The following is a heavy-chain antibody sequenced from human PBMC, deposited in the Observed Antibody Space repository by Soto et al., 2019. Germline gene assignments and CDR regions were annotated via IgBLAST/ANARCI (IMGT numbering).Heavy chain of an antibody. J-gene: IGHJ3*01. Sequence: EVQLLDSGGGFVQPGGSLRLSCKASGFMFNYYVMSWVRQAPGKGLEWVSPMSDNGDSVKGRFTISRDNSKNTLYLQMTSLRAEDTAVYYCAKSLYYYDRNREGAFDAWGHGTEVIVSS. CDR3: AKSLYYYDRNREGAFDA. CDR1: GFMFNYYV. D-gene: IGHD3-22*01. V-gene: IGHV3-23*01. CDR2: MSDNG.